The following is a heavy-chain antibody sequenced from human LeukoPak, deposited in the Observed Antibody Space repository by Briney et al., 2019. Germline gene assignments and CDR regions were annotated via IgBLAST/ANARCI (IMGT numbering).Heavy chain of an antibody. CDR1: GGSISSYY. CDR3: ARHSPRGSGGSFDY. J-gene: IGHJ4*02. Sequence: SETLSLTCTVSGGSISSYYWSWIRQPPGKGLDWIGYIYYSGTTNYNPSLKSRVTISVDTSKNQFSLKLSSVTAADTAVYYCARHSPRGSGGSFDYWGQGTLVTVSS. CDR2: IYYSGTT. D-gene: IGHD3-16*01. V-gene: IGHV4-59*08.